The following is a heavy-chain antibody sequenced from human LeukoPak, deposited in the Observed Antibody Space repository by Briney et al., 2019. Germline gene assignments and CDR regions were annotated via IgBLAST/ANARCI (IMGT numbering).Heavy chain of an antibody. CDR1: GGSISSNNW. CDR2: IYHSGST. CDR3: AMSGSYYAFDI. Sequence: PSGTPSLTCAVSGGSISSNNWWSWVRQPPGKGLEWIGEIYHSGSTNYNPSLKSRVTISVDKSKNQFSLRLSSVTAADTAVYYCAMSGSYYAFDIWGQGTMVTVSS. V-gene: IGHV4-4*02. J-gene: IGHJ3*02. D-gene: IGHD1-26*01.